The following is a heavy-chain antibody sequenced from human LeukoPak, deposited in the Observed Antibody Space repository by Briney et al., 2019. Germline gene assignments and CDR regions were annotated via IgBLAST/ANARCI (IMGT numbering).Heavy chain of an antibody. D-gene: IGHD3-10*01. J-gene: IGHJ5*02. CDR2: IYPGDSDT. CDR1: GYSFTSYW. CDR3: ARSDLWFGELPNWFDP. Sequence: GESLKISCKGSGYSFTSYWIGWVRPMPGKGLEWMGIIYPGDSDTRYSPSFQGQVTISADKPISTAYLQWSSLKASDTAMYYCARSDLWFGELPNWFDPWGQGTLVTVSS. V-gene: IGHV5-51*04.